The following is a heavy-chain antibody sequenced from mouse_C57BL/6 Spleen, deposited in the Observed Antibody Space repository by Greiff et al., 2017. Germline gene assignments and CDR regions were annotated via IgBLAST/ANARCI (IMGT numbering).Heavy chain of an antibody. Sequence: VQLQQSGPGLVQPSQRLSITCTVSGFSLTSYGVHWVRQSPGQGLEWLGVIWSGGSTDYNAAFMSSLSITKDNSKSQVFFKMHSLQADDTAIYYCAKIHCYSNSLLSMDYWGQGTSVTVSS. CDR1: GFSLTSYG. CDR2: IWSGGST. V-gene: IGHV2-5*01. CDR3: AKIHCYSNSLLSMDY. J-gene: IGHJ4*01. D-gene: IGHD2-5*01.